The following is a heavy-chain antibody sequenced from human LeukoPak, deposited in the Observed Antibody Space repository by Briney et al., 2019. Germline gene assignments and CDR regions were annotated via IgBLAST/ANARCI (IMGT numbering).Heavy chain of an antibody. D-gene: IGHD6-19*01. CDR1: GFTLSSYS. Sequence: PGGSLRLSCAASGFTLSSYSMNWVRQAPGKGLEWVSSISSSSSYIYYADSVKGRFTISRDNAKNSLYLQMNSLRAEDTAVYYCARDAYSSGWYDYWGQGTLVTVSS. CDR3: ARDAYSSGWYDY. CDR2: ISSSSSYI. V-gene: IGHV3-21*01. J-gene: IGHJ4*02.